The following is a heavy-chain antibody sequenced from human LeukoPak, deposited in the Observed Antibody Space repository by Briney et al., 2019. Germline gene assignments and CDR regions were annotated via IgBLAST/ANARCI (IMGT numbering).Heavy chain of an antibody. J-gene: IGHJ6*02. CDR1: GYTFTTYT. CDR3: ARDLGLSSGYAYYYYGMDV. D-gene: IGHD3-22*01. V-gene: IGHV1-3*01. Sequence: ASVKVSCKASGYTFTTYTMHWVRQAPGQRLGWMGWIKAGNGNTKYSQKFQGRVTITRDTSASTAYMELSSLRSEDTAMYYCARDLGLSSGYAYYYYGMDVWGQGTTVIVSS. CDR2: IKAGNGNT.